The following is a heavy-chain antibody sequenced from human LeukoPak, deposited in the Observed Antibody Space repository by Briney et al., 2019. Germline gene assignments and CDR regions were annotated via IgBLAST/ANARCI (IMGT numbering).Heavy chain of an antibody. V-gene: IGHV3-48*03. CDR1: GFTFSSYE. Sequence: GGSLRLSCAASGFTFSSYEMNWVRQAPGKGLEWVSYISSSGSTIYYADSVKGRFTISRDNAKNSLYLQMNSLRAEDTAVYYCARSVYDILTGYYPGWFDPWGQGTLVTASS. CDR2: ISSSGSTI. D-gene: IGHD3-9*01. J-gene: IGHJ5*02. CDR3: ARSVYDILTGYYPGWFDP.